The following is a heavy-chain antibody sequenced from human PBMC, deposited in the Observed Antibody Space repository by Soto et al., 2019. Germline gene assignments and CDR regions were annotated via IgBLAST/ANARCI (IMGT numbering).Heavy chain of an antibody. CDR2: ISYDGSNK. V-gene: IGHV3-30-3*01. Sequence: QVQLAESGGGVVQPGRSLRLSCAASGFTFSSYAMHWVRQAPGKGLEWVAVISYDGSNKYYADSVKGRFTISRDNSKNTLYLQMNSLRAEDMAVYYCARAMATFYYYYYGMDVWGQGTTVTVSS. CDR1: GFTFSSYA. D-gene: IGHD5-12*01. CDR3: ARAMATFYYYYYGMDV. J-gene: IGHJ6*02.